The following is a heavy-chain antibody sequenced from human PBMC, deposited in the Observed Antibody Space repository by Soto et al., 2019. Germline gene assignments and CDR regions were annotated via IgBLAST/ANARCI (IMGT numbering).Heavy chain of an antibody. CDR3: ATVQPNLAAAGLYYYYYYGMDV. Sequence: ASVKVSCKVSGYTLTELSMHWVRQAPGKGLEWMGGFDPEDGETIYAQKFQGRVTMTEDTSTDTAYMELSSLRSEDTAVYYCATVQPNLAAAGLYYYYYYGMDVWGQGTTVTVSS. CDR2: FDPEDGET. V-gene: IGHV1-24*01. CDR1: GYTLTELS. D-gene: IGHD6-13*01. J-gene: IGHJ6*02.